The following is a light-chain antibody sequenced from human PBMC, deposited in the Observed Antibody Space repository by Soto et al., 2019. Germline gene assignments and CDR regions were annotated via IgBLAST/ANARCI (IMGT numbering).Light chain of an antibody. CDR1: SSDVGGYNY. CDR3: SSYTISSTLVV. CDR2: DVS. Sequence: QSALTQPASVSGSPGQAITISCTGTSSDVGGYNYVSWYQQHPGKAPKLMIYDVSNRPSGVSKRFSGSKSGNTASLTITGLQAEDEADYYCSSYTISSTLVVFGGGTKVTVL. V-gene: IGLV2-14*01. J-gene: IGLJ2*01.